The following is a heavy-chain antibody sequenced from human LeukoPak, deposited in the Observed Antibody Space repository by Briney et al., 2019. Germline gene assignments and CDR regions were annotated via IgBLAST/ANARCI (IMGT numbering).Heavy chain of an antibody. CDR3: ARVASKYYYDSSGPRFDY. V-gene: IGHV1-69*13. Sequence: SVKVSCKASGGTFSSYAISWVRQAPGQGLEWMGGIIPIFGTANYAQKFQGRATITADESTSTAYIELSSLRSEDTAVYYCARVASKYYYDSSGPRFDYWGQGTLVTVSS. D-gene: IGHD3-22*01. CDR2: IIPIFGTA. J-gene: IGHJ4*02. CDR1: GGTFSSYA.